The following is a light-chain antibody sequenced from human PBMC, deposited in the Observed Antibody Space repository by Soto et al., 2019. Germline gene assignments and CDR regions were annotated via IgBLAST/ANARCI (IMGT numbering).Light chain of an antibody. CDR2: DAS. V-gene: IGKV3-15*01. CDR1: ENVYGN. J-gene: IGKJ5*01. Sequence: EILMTQSPVTLSVSPGERATLSCRASENVYGNVAWYQQKPGQAPRLLIYDASTRAADIPARFTGSGSGTEFILIISSLQSEDSAFYYCQQYDNWPITFGQGTRLEIK. CDR3: QQYDNWPIT.